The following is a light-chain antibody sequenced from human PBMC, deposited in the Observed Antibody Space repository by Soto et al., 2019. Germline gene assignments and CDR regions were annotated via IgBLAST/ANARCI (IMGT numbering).Light chain of an antibody. CDR3: QSYDSSLSVWV. J-gene: IGLJ3*02. CDR2: GNN. CDR1: SSNIGAGYD. V-gene: IGLV1-40*01. Sequence: QSVLTQPPSESGAPGQRVTISCTGSSSNIGAGYDVHWYHQLPGTAPKLLIYGNNNRPSGVPDRFSGSRSGTSASLAITGLQAEDEADYYCQSYDSSLSVWVFGGGTKVTVL.